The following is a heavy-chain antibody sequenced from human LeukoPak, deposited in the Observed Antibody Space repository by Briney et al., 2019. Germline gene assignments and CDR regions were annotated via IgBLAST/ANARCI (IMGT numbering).Heavy chain of an antibody. CDR3: ARDLENYDSSGFDY. Sequence: ASVKVSCKASGYTFTSYGISWVRQAPGQGLEWMGWISAYNGNTNYAQNLQGRVTMTTDTSTSTAYMELRSLRSDDTAVYYCARDLENYDSSGFDYWGQGTLVTVSS. V-gene: IGHV1-18*01. CDR1: GYTFTSYG. CDR2: ISAYNGNT. D-gene: IGHD3-22*01. J-gene: IGHJ4*02.